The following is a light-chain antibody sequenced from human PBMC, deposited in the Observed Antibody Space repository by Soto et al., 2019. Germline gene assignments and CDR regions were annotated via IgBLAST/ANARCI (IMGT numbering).Light chain of an antibody. CDR2: GNS. CDR3: QSYDSSLSGYV. V-gene: IGLV1-40*01. Sequence: VLTQPPSVSGAPGQRVTISCTGSSSNIGAGYDVHWYQQLPGTAPKLLIYGNSKRPSGVPDRFSGSKSGTSASLAITGLQAEDEADYYCQSYDSSLSGYVFGTGTKV. J-gene: IGLJ1*01. CDR1: SSNIGAGYD.